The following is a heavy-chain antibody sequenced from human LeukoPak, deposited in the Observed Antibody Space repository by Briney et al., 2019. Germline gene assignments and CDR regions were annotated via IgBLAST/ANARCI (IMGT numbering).Heavy chain of an antibody. V-gene: IGHV3-23*01. CDR3: AKDIPPQWYYDSSGYFDY. D-gene: IGHD3-22*01. Sequence: GGSLRLSCAASGFTFSSYAMSWVRQAPGKGLEWVSAISGSGGSTYYADSVKGRFTISRDNSKNTLYLQMNSLRAEDTAVYYCAKDIPPQWYYDSSGYFDYWRQGTLVTVSS. CDR2: ISGSGGST. CDR1: GFTFSSYA. J-gene: IGHJ4*02.